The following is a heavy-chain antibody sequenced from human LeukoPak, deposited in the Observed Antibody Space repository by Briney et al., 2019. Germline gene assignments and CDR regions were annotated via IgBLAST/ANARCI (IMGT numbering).Heavy chain of an antibody. D-gene: IGHD6-19*01. Sequence: ETLSLTCTVSGGSISSYYWGWVRQAPGKGLEWVSAIFSGGSTFYADSVTGRFTISRHNSKNTVYLEMNSLRAEDTAVYYCARDLKTSGWYGDFDYWGQGTLVTVSS. J-gene: IGHJ4*02. CDR1: GGSISSYY. CDR3: ARDLKTSGWYGDFDY. V-gene: IGHV3-53*01. CDR2: IFSGGST.